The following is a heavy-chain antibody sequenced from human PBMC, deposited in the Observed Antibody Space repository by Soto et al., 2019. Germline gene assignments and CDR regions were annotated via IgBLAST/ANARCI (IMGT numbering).Heavy chain of an antibody. CDR2: IYHSGNT. D-gene: IGHD1-7*01. CDR1: GVSISTNNW. Sequence: QVQLQESGPGLVEPSGTLSLTCAVSGVSISTNNWWTWVRQPPGKGLEWIGEIYHSGNTNYNPSLKSRVTISLDKSQSHISLKLSSVTAADTAVYYCVRDRLELSPYHYPCGVDVWGQGTTVTVSS. CDR3: VRDRLELSPYHYPCGVDV. V-gene: IGHV4-4*02. J-gene: IGHJ6*02.